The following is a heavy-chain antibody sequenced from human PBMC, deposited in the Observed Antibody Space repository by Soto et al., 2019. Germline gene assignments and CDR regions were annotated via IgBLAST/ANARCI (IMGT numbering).Heavy chain of an antibody. V-gene: IGHV1-3*01. CDR2: IAAGNGNT. J-gene: IGHJ6*02. CDR3: AIDRYTYSSAYYVMYI. D-gene: IGHD5-18*01. Sequence: ASVKVSCKASGYTFTSYPTHWVRQAPGQRLEWMGWIAAGNGNTKYSQKFRGRVPFTTVTSASTAYMALSSLRSDDTAVYHCAIDRYTYSSAYYVMYIMGRGSTMTESS. CDR1: GYTFTSYP.